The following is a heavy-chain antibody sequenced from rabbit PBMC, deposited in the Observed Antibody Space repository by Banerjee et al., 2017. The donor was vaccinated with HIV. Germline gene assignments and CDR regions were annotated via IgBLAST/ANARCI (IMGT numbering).Heavy chain of an antibody. CDR1: GLDFSSSYY. D-gene: IGHD6-1*01. CDR3: AGGYGTYDRYGMDL. J-gene: IGHJ6*01. Sequence: QSLEESGGGLVQPEGSLTLTCKASGLDFSSSYYICWVRQAPGKGLEWIAMIYPGSGSAYYASWVHGRFTISKASSTTVTLQMTSLTAADTATYFCAGGYGTYDRYGMDLWGQGTLVTVS. CDR2: IYPGSGSA. V-gene: IGHV1S40*01.